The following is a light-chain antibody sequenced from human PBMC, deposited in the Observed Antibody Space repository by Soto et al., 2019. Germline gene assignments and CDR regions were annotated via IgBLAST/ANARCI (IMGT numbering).Light chain of an antibody. Sequence: QSSLTQPASVAGSPGQSITIACTGTSSDVGGYNYVSWYQLHPGKAPRLVIYDVSIRPPAVSDRFSGSTSGNTASLTISGLQAEYEADYYCSSYTATRTVVFGGGTKLTVL. CDR2: DVS. J-gene: IGLJ3*02. V-gene: IGLV2-14*03. CDR1: SSDVGGYNY. CDR3: SSYTATRTVV.